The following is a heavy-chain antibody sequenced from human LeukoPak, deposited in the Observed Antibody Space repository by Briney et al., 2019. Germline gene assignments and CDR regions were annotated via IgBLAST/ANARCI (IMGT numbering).Heavy chain of an antibody. Sequence: PGGSLRLSCAASGFTVSSNYMSWVRQTPGKGLECVSVIYSGGSTYYADSVKGRFTISRDNSKNTLYLQMNSLRAEDTAVYYCARALTAAAGYYFDYWGQGTLVTVSS. CDR3: ARALTAAAGYYFDY. D-gene: IGHD6-13*01. J-gene: IGHJ4*02. V-gene: IGHV3-53*01. CDR2: IYSGGST. CDR1: GFTVSSNY.